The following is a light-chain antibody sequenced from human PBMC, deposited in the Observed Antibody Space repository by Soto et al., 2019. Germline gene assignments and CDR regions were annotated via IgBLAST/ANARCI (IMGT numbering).Light chain of an antibody. Sequence: EILMTQSPATLSVSPGERATLSCRASQSISSYLAWYQHKPGQGPRLLIYGAATRAPGIPAGCSGRGSGTESTRTISSLHSEVFEVYYCQKYNGGLTFGQGTKLEIK. CDR1: QSISSY. CDR3: QKYNGGLT. CDR2: GAA. J-gene: IGKJ1*01. V-gene: IGKV3-15*01.